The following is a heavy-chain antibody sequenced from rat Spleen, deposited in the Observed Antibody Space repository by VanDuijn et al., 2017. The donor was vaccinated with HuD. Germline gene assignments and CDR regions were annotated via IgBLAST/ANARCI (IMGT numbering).Heavy chain of an antibody. V-gene: IGHV5-7*01. CDR2: IIYDGSRT. CDR1: GFPFSDYN. Sequence: EVQLVESGGGLVQPGGSLKLSCAASGFPFSDYNMAWVRQAPKKGLEWVATIIYDGSRTYYRDSVKGRFSISRDHAKSTLSLQMDSLRSEDTATYYCARRHYGYTDYFDYWGQGVMVTVSS. J-gene: IGHJ2*01. CDR3: ARRHYGYTDYFDY. D-gene: IGHD1-11*01.